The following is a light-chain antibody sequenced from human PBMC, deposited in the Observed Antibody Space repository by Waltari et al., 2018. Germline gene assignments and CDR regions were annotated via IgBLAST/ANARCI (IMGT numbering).Light chain of an antibody. V-gene: IGLV2-8*01. CDR3: SSYTGSTNNLYV. J-gene: IGLJ1*01. CDR2: DVT. Sequence: QSALTQPPSASGSPGQSLAISCPGTRSDVGPYNYASWYQQHPGKAPILIIYDVTKRPSGVPDRFSGSKSGNTASLTVSGLQADDEADYHCSSYTGSTNNLYVFGTGTKVTVL. CDR1: RSDVGPYNY.